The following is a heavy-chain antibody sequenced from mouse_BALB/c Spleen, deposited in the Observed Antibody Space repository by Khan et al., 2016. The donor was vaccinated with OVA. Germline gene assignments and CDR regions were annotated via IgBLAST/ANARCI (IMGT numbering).Heavy chain of an antibody. Sequence: DVQLQESGPGLVKPSQSLSLTCTVTGYSITSGYAWNWIRQFPGNKLEWMGYISYSGGTSYNPSLKSRISITRDTSKNQFFLQLNSVTTEDTATYYCARVNYYGYYFDYWGQGTTLTVSS. D-gene: IGHD1-1*01. J-gene: IGHJ2*01. CDR1: GYSITSGYA. CDR2: ISYSGGT. V-gene: IGHV3-2*02. CDR3: ARVNYYGYYFDY.